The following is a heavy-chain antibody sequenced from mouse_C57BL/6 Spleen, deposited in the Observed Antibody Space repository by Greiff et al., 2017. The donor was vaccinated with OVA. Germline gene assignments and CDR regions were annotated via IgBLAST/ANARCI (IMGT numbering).Heavy chain of an antibody. J-gene: IGHJ1*03. CDR3: TRSWSGYFDV. V-gene: IGHV1-15*01. CDR2: IDPETGGT. CDR1: GYTFTDYE. Sequence: QVQLQQSGAELVRPGASVTLSCKASGYTFTDYEMHWVKQTPVHGLEWIGAIDPETGGTAYNQKFKGKAILTADKPSSTPYLRLRSLTAEDSSVYCCTRSWSGYFDVWGTGTTVTVSS.